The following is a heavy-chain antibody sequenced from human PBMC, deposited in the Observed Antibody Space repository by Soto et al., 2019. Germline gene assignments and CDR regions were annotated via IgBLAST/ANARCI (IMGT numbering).Heavy chain of an antibody. Sequence: GASVKVSRKASGYTLTSYDINWVRQAPGQRLEWMGWMNPNSGNTGYAQNFQGRVTMTRNTSISTAYMELSSLRSEDTAVYYCARVKSYDILTGYSTWFDPWGQGTLVTVSS. CDR1: GYTLTSYD. J-gene: IGHJ5*02. CDR3: ARVKSYDILTGYSTWFDP. D-gene: IGHD3-9*01. V-gene: IGHV1-8*01. CDR2: MNPNSGNT.